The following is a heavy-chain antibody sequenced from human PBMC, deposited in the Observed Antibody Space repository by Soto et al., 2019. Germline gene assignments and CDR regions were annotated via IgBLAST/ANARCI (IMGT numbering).Heavy chain of an antibody. CDR1: GFTFSSYA. V-gene: IGHV3-30-3*01. Sequence: SLRLSCAASGFTFSSYAMHWVRQAPGKGLEWVAVISYDGSNKYYADSVKGRFTISRDNSKNTLYLQMNSLRAEDTAVYYCARDLRVVVVVAATPDWFDPWGQGTLVTVSS. J-gene: IGHJ5*02. CDR3: ARDLRVVVVVAATPDWFDP. D-gene: IGHD2-15*01. CDR2: ISYDGSNK.